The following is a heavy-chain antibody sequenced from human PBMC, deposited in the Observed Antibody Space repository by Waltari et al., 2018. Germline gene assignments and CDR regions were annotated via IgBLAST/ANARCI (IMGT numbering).Heavy chain of an antibody. V-gene: IGHV4-39*07. D-gene: IGHD3-3*01. CDR2: IYYSGCT. CDR3: ARGHDFWSGYFDY. CDR1: GGSISSSSYY. J-gene: IGHJ4*02. Sequence: QLQLQESGPGLVKPSETLSLTCTVPGGSISSSSYYWGWIRQPPGKGLEWIGSIYYSGCTYYNPSLKSRVTISVDTSKNQFSLKLGSVTAADTAVYYCARGHDFWSGYFDYWGQGTLVTVSS.